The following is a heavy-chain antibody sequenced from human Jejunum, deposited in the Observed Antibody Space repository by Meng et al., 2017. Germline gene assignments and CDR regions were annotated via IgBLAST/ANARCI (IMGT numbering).Heavy chain of an antibody. CDR1: GFTFGYYA. J-gene: IGHJ4*02. CDR3: TRGVLGRETLPYYFDY. D-gene: IGHD3-10*01. V-gene: IGHV3-49*04. CDR2: IRGKAYGGTT. Sequence: GESLKISCTTSGFTFGYYAMSWVRQAPGKGLECVGFIRGKAYGGTTEYAASVQGRFTISRDDSKNIAYLQLNSLKTEDTAVYYCTRGVLGRETLPYYFDYWGQGTLVTVSS.